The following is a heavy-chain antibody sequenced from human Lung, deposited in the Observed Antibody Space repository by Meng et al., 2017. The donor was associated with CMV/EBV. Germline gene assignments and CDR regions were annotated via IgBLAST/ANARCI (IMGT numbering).Heavy chain of an antibody. V-gene: IGHV3-21*01. CDR1: GFTFSSYS. J-gene: IGHJ4*02. Sequence: GESLKISCAASGFTFSSYSVNWVRQAPGKGLEWVSSISSNSKYIFYADSVKGRFTISRDNAKNALHLQMNSLRDEDTALYYCARVYCSRGSCSFDYWGQGXLVTGSS. D-gene: IGHD2-15*01. CDR2: ISSNSKYI. CDR3: ARVYCSRGSCSFDY.